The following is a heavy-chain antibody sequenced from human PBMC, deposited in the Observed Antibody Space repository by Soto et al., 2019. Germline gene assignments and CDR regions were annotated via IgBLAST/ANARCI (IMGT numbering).Heavy chain of an antibody. CDR1: GFTLSGSV. CDR3: TRLGYSSGWTEY. J-gene: IGHJ4*02. D-gene: IGHD6-19*01. Sequence: EVQLVESGGGLVQPGESLKLSCEPSGFTLSGSVIHWVGQPSGKGLEWVGRIGSKPSNYATGYAASVVGRFTISRDDSENTAYLHMNSLKIEDTAVYYCTRLGYSSGWTEYWGQGAPVTVSS. CDR2: IGSKPSNYAT. V-gene: IGHV3-73*02.